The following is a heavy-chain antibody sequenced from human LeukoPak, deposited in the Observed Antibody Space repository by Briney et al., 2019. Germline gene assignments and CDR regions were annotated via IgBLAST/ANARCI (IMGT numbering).Heavy chain of an antibody. Sequence: GGSLRLSCAVSGFTFSSYSMNWVRQAPGKGVEGVSYISSSSSTRYYADSVKGRFTISRDNAKNSLYLQMNSLRAEDMALYYCVEDIGSGTYRYGGYLVYWGQGTLVTVSS. J-gene: IGHJ4*02. CDR3: VEDIGSGTYRYGGYLVY. D-gene: IGHD3-3*01. CDR1: GFTFSSYS. V-gene: IGHV3-48*04. CDR2: ISSSSSTR.